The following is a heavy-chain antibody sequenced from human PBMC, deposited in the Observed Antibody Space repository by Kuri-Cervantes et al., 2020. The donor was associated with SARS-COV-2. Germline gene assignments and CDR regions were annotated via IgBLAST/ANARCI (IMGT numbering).Heavy chain of an antibody. Sequence: SETLSLTCAVYGGSFSGFYWSWIRQSPGKGLEWIGELDHSGRANYNPSLKSRVTLSVDKSKNQFSLTLASVTAADTAVYYCARAPTSIYGVLIALFSSNAFDVWGQGTKVTVSS. V-gene: IGHV4-34*01. D-gene: IGHD2-21*01. CDR2: LDHSGRA. CDR3: ARAPTSIYGVLIALFSSNAFDV. J-gene: IGHJ3*01. CDR1: GGSFSGFY.